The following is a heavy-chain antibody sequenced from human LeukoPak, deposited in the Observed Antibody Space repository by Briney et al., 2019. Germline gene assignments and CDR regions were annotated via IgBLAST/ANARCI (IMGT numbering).Heavy chain of an antibody. CDR1: GGSISSGGYS. D-gene: IGHD3-9*01. Sequence: SETLSLTCAVSGGSISSGGYSWSWIRQAPGKGLEWIGYIYHSGSTYYNPSLKSRVTISVDRSKNQFSLKLSSVTAADTAVYYCARTVLRYFDWFDYWGQGTLVTVSS. CDR3: ARTVLRYFDWFDY. J-gene: IGHJ4*02. V-gene: IGHV4-30-2*01. CDR2: IYHSGST.